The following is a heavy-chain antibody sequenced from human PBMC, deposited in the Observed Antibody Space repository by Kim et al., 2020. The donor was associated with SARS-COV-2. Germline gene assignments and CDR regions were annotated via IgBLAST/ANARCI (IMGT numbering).Heavy chain of an antibody. Sequence: SETLSLTCTVSGDSISSGSYYWSWIRQPAGKGLEWIGRIYTSGSTNYNPSLKSRVTISVDTSKNQFSLKLSSVTAADTAVYYCAREKGFWSALYYYYGMDVWGQGTTVTVSS. CDR1: GDSISSGSYY. CDR3: AREKGFWSALYYYYGMDV. V-gene: IGHV4-61*02. D-gene: IGHD3-3*01. CDR2: IYTSGST. J-gene: IGHJ6*02.